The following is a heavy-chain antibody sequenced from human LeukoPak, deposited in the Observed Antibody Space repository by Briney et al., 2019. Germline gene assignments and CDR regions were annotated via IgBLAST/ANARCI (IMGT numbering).Heavy chain of an antibody. CDR2: IIPIFGTA. V-gene: IGHV1-69*13. Sequence: LRASVKVSCKASGGTFSSYAISWVRQAPGQGLEWMGGIIPIFGTANYAQKFQGRVTITADESTSTAYMELSSLRSEDTAVYYCARDIYCSGGSCYWSWFDPWGQGTLVTVS. CDR3: ARDIYCSGGSCYWSWFDP. CDR1: GGTFSSYA. J-gene: IGHJ5*02. D-gene: IGHD2-15*01.